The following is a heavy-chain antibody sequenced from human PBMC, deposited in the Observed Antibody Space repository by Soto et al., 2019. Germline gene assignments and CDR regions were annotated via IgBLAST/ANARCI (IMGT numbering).Heavy chain of an antibody. CDR2: IIPIFGTA. CDR3: ARGNHRWLQLWYFDL. V-gene: IGHV1-69*13. J-gene: IGHJ2*01. Sequence: ASVKVSCKASGGTFSSYTISCVRQAPGQGLEWMGGIIPIFGTANYAQKFQGRVTITADESTSTAYMELSSLRSEDTAVYYCARGNHRWLQLWYFDLWGRGTLVTV. D-gene: IGHD5-12*01. CDR1: GGTFSSYT.